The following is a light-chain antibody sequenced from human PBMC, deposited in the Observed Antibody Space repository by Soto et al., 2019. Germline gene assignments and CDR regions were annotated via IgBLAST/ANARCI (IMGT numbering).Light chain of an antibody. CDR3: QQGSSFPWS. Sequence: DIQMTQSPSSASASVGDRVTITCRARQNIFNCLAWYQHKPAKAPELLMYATYILQSGVPSRFRGSGSGTDFILTISSLHPEDSATYYCQQGSSFPWSFGQGTKVESK. CDR1: QNIFNC. J-gene: IGKJ1*01. V-gene: IGKV1-12*02. CDR2: ATY.